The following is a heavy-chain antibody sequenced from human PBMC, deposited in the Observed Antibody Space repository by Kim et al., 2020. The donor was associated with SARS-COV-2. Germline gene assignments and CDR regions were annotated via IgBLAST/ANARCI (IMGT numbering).Heavy chain of an antibody. Sequence: VKGRFTTSRENAKNALYLQMNSLRAGDTAVYYCARATTVLRFLEWPLMDVWGKGTTVTVSS. V-gene: IGHV3-13*01. CDR3: ARATTVLRFLEWPLMDV. D-gene: IGHD3-3*01. J-gene: IGHJ6*04.